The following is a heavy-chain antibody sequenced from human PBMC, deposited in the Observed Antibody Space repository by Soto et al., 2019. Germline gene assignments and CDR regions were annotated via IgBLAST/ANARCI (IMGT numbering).Heavy chain of an antibody. V-gene: IGHV4-59*08. CDR1: GGSITSYY. CDR2: IYFSGSA. CDR3: ARRYSGYGDY. D-gene: IGHD5-12*01. Sequence: ETLSLTCTVSGGSITSYYWSWIRQPPGKGLEWIGYIYFSGSANYNPSLKSRVTISVDTSKNQFSLKLSSVTAADTAVYYCARRYSGYGDYWGQGTLVTVSS. J-gene: IGHJ4*02.